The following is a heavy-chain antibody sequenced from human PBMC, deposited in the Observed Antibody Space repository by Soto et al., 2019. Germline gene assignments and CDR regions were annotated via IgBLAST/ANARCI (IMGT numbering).Heavy chain of an antibody. CDR2: IYYSGTT. Sequence: QLQLQESSPGLVKASETLSLTCTVSSASISSSSYTWGWIRQPPGKGLEWIGSIYYSGTTYYNPSLNSRVTVSVAIAMNQFSTKVTSVTAAATAVYYCARLHGYCISSNCHDHYDMDVWGRGSTV. CDR3: ARLHGYCISSNCHDHYDMDV. CDR1: SASISSSSYT. J-gene: IGHJ6*02. D-gene: IGHD2-2*01. V-gene: IGHV4-39*01.